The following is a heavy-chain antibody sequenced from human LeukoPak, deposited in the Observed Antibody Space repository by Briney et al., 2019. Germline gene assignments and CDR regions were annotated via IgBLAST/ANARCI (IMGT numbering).Heavy chain of an antibody. CDR3: ARIENFDWLFDY. Sequence: SETLSLTCTVSGGSISSGDYYWSWIRQPPGKGLEWIGYICYSGSTYYNPSLKSRVTISVDTSKNQFSLKLSSVTAADTAVYYCARIENFDWLFDYWGQGTLVTVSS. CDR2: ICYSGST. V-gene: IGHV4-30-4*01. J-gene: IGHJ4*02. CDR1: GGSISSGDYY. D-gene: IGHD3-9*01.